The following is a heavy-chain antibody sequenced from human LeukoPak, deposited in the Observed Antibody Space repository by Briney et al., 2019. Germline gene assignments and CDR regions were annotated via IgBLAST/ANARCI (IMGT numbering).Heavy chain of an antibody. CDR2: ISYDGSDK. V-gene: IGHV3-30*18. D-gene: IGHD3-10*01. CDR3: AKDIRNDRFGGPGKY. Sequence: GGSLRLSCVVSGFTFSTYAMHWVRQAPGKGLEWVAIISYDGSDKYYVDSVKGRFTISRDNSKNTLYLQMNSLRAEDTAVYYCAKDIRNDRFGGPGKYWGQGTLVTVSS. J-gene: IGHJ4*02. CDR1: GFTFSTYA.